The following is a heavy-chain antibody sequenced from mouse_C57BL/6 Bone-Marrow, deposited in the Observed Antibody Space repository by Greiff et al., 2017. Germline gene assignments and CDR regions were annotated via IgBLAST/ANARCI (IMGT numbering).Heavy chain of an antibody. V-gene: IGHV5-2*01. CDR3: ARQAVFDY. CDR2: FNSDGGST. Sequence: EVQLVESGAGLVQPGESLKLSCESNEYEFPSHDMSWVRKTPEQRLELVAAFNSDGGSTYYPDTMERRFIISRDNTKKTPDQQMSSLRSEDAALYYCARQAVFDYWGQGTTLTVSS. J-gene: IGHJ2*01. CDR1: EYEFPSHD.